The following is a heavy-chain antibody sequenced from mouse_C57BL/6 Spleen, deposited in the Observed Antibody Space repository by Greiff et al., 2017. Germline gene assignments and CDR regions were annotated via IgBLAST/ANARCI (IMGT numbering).Heavy chain of an antibody. J-gene: IGHJ3*01. Sequence: VQLQQSGAELAKPGASVKLSCKASGYTFTSHWMHWVKQRPGQGLEWIGYINPSSGYTKYNQKFKDKATLTADKSSSTAYMQLSSLTYEDSAVYYCAREETLYGSSSAWFAYWGQGTLVTVSA. CDR1: GYTFTSHW. V-gene: IGHV1-7*01. CDR3: AREETLYGSSSAWFAY. D-gene: IGHD1-1*01. CDR2: INPSSGYT.